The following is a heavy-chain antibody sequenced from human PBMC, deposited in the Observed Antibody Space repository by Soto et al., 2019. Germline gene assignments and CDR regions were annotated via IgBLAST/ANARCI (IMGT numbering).Heavy chain of an antibody. V-gene: IGHV1-46*01. CDR3: ARQYWSGTSSYWYFDF. CDR2: INPDTGST. Sequence: QVRLVQSGAEVQRPGASLNISCQATGYQFTGSYLHWVRRAPGHGLQWMGMINPDTGSTTYAETFQGRVAMSTDTSAGTVYLGLGSLRSDDTATYYCARQYWSGTSSYWYFDFWGQGTLFTFPS. D-gene: IGHD2-2*01. CDR1: GYQFTGSY. J-gene: IGHJ4*02.